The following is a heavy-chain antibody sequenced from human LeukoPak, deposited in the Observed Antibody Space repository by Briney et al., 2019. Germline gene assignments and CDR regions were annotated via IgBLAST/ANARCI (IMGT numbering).Heavy chain of an antibody. CDR1: GGSISSSSYY. D-gene: IGHD4-17*01. Sequence: KSSETLSLTCTVSGGSISSSSYYWGWIRQPPGKGLEWIGSIYYSGSTYYNPSLKSRVTISVDTSKNQFSLKLSSVTAADTAVYYCARERSTDYGDGYNWFDPWGQGTLVTVSS. J-gene: IGHJ5*02. CDR3: ARERSTDYGDGYNWFDP. V-gene: IGHV4-39*07. CDR2: IYYSGST.